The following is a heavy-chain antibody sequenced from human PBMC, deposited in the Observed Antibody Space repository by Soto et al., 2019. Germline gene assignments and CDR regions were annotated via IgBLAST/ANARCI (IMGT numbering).Heavy chain of an antibody. CDR2: INHSGST. CDR1: GGSFSGYY. D-gene: IGHD4-17*01. J-gene: IGHJ4*02. CDR3: AREPGSGYGDYNSGFDY. Sequence: QVQLQQWGAGLLKPSETLSLTCAVYGGSFSGYYWSWIRQPPGKGLEWIGEINHSGSTNYNPSLKSRVTISVDTSKNQFSLKLSSVTAADTAVYYCAREPGSGYGDYNSGFDYWGQGTLVTVSS. V-gene: IGHV4-34*01.